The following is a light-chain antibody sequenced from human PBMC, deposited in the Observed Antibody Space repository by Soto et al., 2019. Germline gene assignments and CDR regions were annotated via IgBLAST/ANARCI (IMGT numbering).Light chain of an antibody. CDR2: AAS. CDR3: RQYNNWPPWT. V-gene: IGKV3-15*01. J-gene: IGKJ1*01. Sequence: EIVMTQSPATLSVSPGGRATLSCRASQSISDTLAWYQQKPGQAPRLLIYAASTRATGIPVRFSGSGSGTEFTLTISSLQSEDFAVYYCRQYNNWPPWTFGQGTKVDIK. CDR1: QSISDT.